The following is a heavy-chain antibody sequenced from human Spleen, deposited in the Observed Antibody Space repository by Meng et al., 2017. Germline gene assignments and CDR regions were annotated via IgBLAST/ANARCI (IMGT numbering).Heavy chain of an antibody. CDR3: ARDEDISAAGKLFGDY. Sequence: QVLRVASGGEGKKPGASVKVSCQPYGYNFPDYYTPGVRRATGQGLEWMGRINPKSGDTHYAQKFQARVTMTGDTSISTAYMELSGLRSDDTAMYYCARDEDISAAGKLFGDYWGQGTLVTVSS. CDR2: INPKSGDT. D-gene: IGHD6-25*01. J-gene: IGHJ4*02. CDR1: GYNFPDYY. V-gene: IGHV1-2*06.